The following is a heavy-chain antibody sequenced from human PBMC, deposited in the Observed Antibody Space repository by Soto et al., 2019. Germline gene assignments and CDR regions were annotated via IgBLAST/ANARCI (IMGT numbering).Heavy chain of an antibody. CDR3: ARCGGEYWYFDL. D-gene: IGHD2-15*01. V-gene: IGHV4-31*03. CDR2: IYYSGST. J-gene: IGHJ2*01. CDR1: GGSISSGGYY. Sequence: QVQLQESGPGLVKPSQTLSLTCTVSGGSISSGGYYWSWIRQHPGKGLEWIGYIYYSGSTYYNPSLNGRVTISVDTSKNQFSLKLSSVTAADTAVYYCARCGGEYWYFDLWVRGTLVTVSS.